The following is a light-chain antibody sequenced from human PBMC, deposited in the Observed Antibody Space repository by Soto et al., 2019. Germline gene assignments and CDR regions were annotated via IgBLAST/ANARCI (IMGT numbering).Light chain of an antibody. J-gene: IGKJ2*01. CDR2: SAA. CDR1: QSISTY. CDR3: QQSYSTPQT. Sequence: DIQMTQSPSSLSASVGDRVTITCRASQSISTYLNWYQQKPGKAPNLLISSAANLESGVPSRFSGSGSGTDFTLSITRLQPEDFATYYWQQSYSTPQTFGQGTNLAI. V-gene: IGKV1-39*01.